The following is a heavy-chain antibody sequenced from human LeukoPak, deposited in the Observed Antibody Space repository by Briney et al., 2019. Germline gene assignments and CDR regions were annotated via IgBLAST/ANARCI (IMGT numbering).Heavy chain of an antibody. J-gene: IGHJ1*01. CDR3: AQAEKRESGHRFQH. Sequence: GGSLRLSCAASGFTFNNYAMNWVRQGPGEGLEWVSAISGTGGSAYYADSVKGRFTISRDNSKNTLYLEMNSLRADDTAVYYCAQAEKRESGHRFQHWGQGILVTVTS. D-gene: IGHD3-3*01. V-gene: IGHV3-23*01. CDR1: GFTFNNYA. CDR2: ISGTGGSA.